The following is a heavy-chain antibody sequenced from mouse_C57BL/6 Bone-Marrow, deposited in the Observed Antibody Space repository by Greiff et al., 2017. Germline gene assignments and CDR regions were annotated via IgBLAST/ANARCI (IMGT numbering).Heavy chain of an antibody. Sequence: QVQLQQSGPELVKPGASVKLSCKASGYTFTSYDITWVKQRPGQGLEWIGWIYPRDGSTKYNEKFKGKATLTVATSSSTAYMELHSLTSADSAVYFCARGGDTVFDYWGQGTTLTVSS. CDR2: IYPRDGST. D-gene: IGHD3-3*01. J-gene: IGHJ2*01. V-gene: IGHV1-85*01. CDR3: ARGGDTVFDY. CDR1: GYTFTSYD.